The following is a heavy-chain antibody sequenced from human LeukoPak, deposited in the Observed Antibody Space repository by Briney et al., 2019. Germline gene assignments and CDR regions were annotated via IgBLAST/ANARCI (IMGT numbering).Heavy chain of an antibody. V-gene: IGHV4-31*03. CDR2: IYYSGST. J-gene: IGHJ5*02. CDR3: AVSIAAAGTNWFDP. D-gene: IGHD6-13*01. CDR1: GGSISSGGYY. Sequence: KASQTLSLTCTVSGGSISSGGYYWSWIRQHPGKGLEWIGYIYYSGSTYYNPSLKSRVTISVDTSKNQFSLKLSSVTAADTAVYYCAVSIAAAGTNWFDPWGQGTLVTVSS.